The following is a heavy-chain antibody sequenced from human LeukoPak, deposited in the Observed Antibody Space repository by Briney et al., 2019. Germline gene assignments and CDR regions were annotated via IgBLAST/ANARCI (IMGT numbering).Heavy chain of an antibody. V-gene: IGHV1-18*01. CDR2: ISAYNGNT. CDR1: GYTFTSYD. J-gene: IGHJ4*02. D-gene: IGHD6-19*01. CDR3: ARERAVAGPDDY. Sequence: ASVKVSCKASGYTFTSYDINWVRQAPGQGLEWTGWISAYNGNTNYAQKLQGRVTMTTDTSTSTAYMELRSLRSDDTAVYYCARERAVAGPDDYWGQGTLVTVSS.